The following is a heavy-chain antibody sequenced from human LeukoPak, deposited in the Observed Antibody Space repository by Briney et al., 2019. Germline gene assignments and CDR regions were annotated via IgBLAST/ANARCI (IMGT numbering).Heavy chain of an antibody. J-gene: IGHJ5*02. V-gene: IGHV3-7*01. CDR2: IKQDGSEK. CDR3: ARDRGGGNDYGSGSYFWFDP. D-gene: IGHD3-10*01. Sequence: GGSLRLSCAASGFTFSSYAFHWVRQAPGKGLEWVANIKQDGSEKYYVDSVKGRFTISRDNAKNSLYLQMNSLRAEDTAVYYCARDRGGGNDYGSGSYFWFDPWGQGTLVTVSS. CDR1: GFTFSSYA.